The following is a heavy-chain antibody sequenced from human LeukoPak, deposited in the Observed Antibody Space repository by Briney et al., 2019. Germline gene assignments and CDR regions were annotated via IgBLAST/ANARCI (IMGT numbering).Heavy chain of an antibody. J-gene: IGHJ4*02. Sequence: PGGSLRLSCAASGFTFNMYWMTWVRQAPGKGLESVAYINKGGSDKYYVDSVKGRFTVSRDNAKNSLYLQMNSLRAEDTAVYYCARDAGYGGNSDYWGQGTLVTVSS. CDR3: ARDAGYGGNSDY. V-gene: IGHV3-7*01. D-gene: IGHD4-23*01. CDR1: GFTFNMYW. CDR2: INKGGSDK.